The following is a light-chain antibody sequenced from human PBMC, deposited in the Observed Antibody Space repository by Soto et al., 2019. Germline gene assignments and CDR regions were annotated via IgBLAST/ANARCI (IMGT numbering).Light chain of an antibody. J-gene: IGKJ1*01. Sequence: DIQMTQSPSTLSASVGGRVTITCRASQSVGTWVAWYQQKPGKAPKLLIYGASNLESGVPSRFSGSGSGTEFTLTIRSLQPDDFATYYCKHYNSYSEAFGQGTKVDIK. CDR3: KHYNSYSEA. CDR2: GAS. V-gene: IGKV1-5*01. CDR1: QSVGTW.